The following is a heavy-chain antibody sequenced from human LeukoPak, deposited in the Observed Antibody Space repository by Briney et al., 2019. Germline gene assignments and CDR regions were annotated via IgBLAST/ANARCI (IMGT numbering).Heavy chain of an antibody. V-gene: IGHV4-59*01. CDR3: ARVSDIVATYDY. CDR1: GGSISSYY. Sequence: SETLSLTCTVSGGSISSYYWSWVRQPPGKGLEWIGYIYYTGSTNYNPSLKSRVTISVDTSKNQFSLKLSSVTAADTAVYYCARVSDIVATYDYWGQGTLVTVSS. J-gene: IGHJ4*02. CDR2: IYYTGST. D-gene: IGHD5-12*01.